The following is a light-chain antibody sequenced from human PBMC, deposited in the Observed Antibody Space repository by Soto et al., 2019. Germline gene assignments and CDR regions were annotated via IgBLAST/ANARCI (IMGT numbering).Light chain of an antibody. J-gene: IGKJ2*01. CDR1: QSISSW. CDR2: KAS. CDR3: QQYSSYST. Sequence: DIQMTQSPSTLSASVGDRVTITCRASQSISSWLAWYQQKPGKAPKLLIYKASTLESGVTSRFSGSGSGTEFTLTISSLQPGDLAAYYCQQYSSYSTFGQGTKLEIK. V-gene: IGKV1-5*03.